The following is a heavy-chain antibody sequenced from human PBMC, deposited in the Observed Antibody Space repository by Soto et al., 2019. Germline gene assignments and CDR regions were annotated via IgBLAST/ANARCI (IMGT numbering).Heavy chain of an antibody. Sequence: ESGGGVVQPGRSLRLSCAASGVTFSSYGMHWVRQAPGKGLEWVAVIWYDGSNKYYADSVKGRFTISRDNSKNTLYLQMNSLRAEDTAVYYCARESEAAPDYWGQGYLVTVSS. V-gene: IGHV3-33*01. CDR1: GVTFSSYG. D-gene: IGHD2-15*01. CDR2: IWYDGSNK. CDR3: ARESEAAPDY. J-gene: IGHJ4*02.